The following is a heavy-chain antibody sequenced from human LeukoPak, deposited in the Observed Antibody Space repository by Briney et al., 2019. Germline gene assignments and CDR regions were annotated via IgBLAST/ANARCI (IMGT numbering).Heavy chain of an antibody. V-gene: IGHV3-64*01. CDR3: AREECSGGSCYFDY. CDR2: ISSNGGST. CDR1: GFTFSDYA. D-gene: IGHD2-15*01. J-gene: IGHJ4*02. Sequence: GSLRLSCAASGFTFSDYAMHWVRQAPGKGLEYVSRISSNGGSTYYANSVKGRFTISRDNPKNTLFLQMGSLRAEDMAVYYCAREECSGGSCYFDYWGQGTLVTLSS.